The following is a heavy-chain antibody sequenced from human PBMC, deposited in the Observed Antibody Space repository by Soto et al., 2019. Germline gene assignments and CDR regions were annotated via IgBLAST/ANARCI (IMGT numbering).Heavy chain of an antibody. CDR1: GFTFSSYG. CDR3: ARVVGYSYGGGEYYFYGMDV. J-gene: IGHJ6*02. D-gene: IGHD5-18*01. Sequence: QVQLVESGGGVVQPGRSLRLSCAASGFTFSSYGMHWVRQAPGKGLEWVAVIWYDGSNKYYADSVKGRFTISRDNSKNTMYLQMNSLRAEDTAVYDCARVVGYSYGGGEYYFYGMDVWGQGTTVTVSS. CDR2: IWYDGSNK. V-gene: IGHV3-33*01.